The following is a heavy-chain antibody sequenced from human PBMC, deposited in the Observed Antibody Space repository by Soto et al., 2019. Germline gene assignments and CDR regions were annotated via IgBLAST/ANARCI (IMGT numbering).Heavy chain of an antibody. D-gene: IGHD2-15*01. CDR2: IIPIFGTA. V-gene: IGHV1-69*13. J-gene: IGHJ6*02. CDR1: GGTFSSYA. CDR3: ARGYCSGGSCYYYYYGMDV. Sequence: ASVKVSCKASGGTFSSYAISWVRQAPGQGLEWMGGIIPIFGTANYAQKFQGRVTITADESTSTAYMELSSLRSEDTAVYYCARGYCSGGSCYYYYYGMDVWGQGTKVTVSS.